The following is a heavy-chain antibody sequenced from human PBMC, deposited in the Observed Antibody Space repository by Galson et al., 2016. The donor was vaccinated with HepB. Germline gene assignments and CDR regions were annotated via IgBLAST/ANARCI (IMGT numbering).Heavy chain of an antibody. D-gene: IGHD3-22*01. V-gene: IGHV2-5*02. CDR2: IYWDDDQ. CDR3: AHFRYYYDGSGYYSYFQH. J-gene: IGHJ1*01. CDR1: GFSVTTSGVA. Sequence: PALVKPTQTLTLTCTLSGFSVTTSGVAVGWICQPPGKALEWLAIIYWDDDQRYSPSLKPRLTITKDTSKNQVVLTMTNVDPVDTATYYCAHFRYYYDGSGYYSYFQHWGQGTLVTVSS.